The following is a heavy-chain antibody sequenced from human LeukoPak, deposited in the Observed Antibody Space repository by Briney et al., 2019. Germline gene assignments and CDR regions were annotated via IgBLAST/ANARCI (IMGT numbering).Heavy chain of an antibody. CDR2: IYNSGST. CDR1: GGSISSYY. J-gene: IGHJ2*01. CDR3: ARRGYFDL. Sequence: PSETLSLTCTVSGGSISSYYWSWIRQSPAKGLNWIGSIYNSGSTNYNPSLKSRVTISVDTSKNQCSLNLNSVTAADTAVYYGARRGYFDLWGRGTLVTVSS. V-gene: IGHV4-59*08.